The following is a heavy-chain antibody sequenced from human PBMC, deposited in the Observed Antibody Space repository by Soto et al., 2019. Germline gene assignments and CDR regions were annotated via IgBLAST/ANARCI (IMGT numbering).Heavy chain of an antibody. D-gene: IGHD5-12*01. J-gene: IGHJ4*02. V-gene: IGHV3-11*01. CDR2: ISSGGITI. CDR3: GRGVGSGYDCFDY. Sequence: GGSLRLSCAASGFTFSDYYMSWIRQAPGKGLEWVSYISSGGITIYYADSVKGRFTISRDNAKNSLYLKMNSLRAEDAAVYVCGRGVGSGYDCFDYWGQGTLVTGSS. CDR1: GFTFSDYY.